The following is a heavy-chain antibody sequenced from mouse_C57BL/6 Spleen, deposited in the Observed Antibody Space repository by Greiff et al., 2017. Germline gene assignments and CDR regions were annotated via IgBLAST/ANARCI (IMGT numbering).Heavy chain of an antibody. CDR2: IDPSDSYT. J-gene: IGHJ1*03. CDR3: ARSASTVVATDWYFDV. V-gene: IGHV1-69*01. Sequence: VQLQQPGAELVMPGASVKLSCKASGYTFTSYWMHWVKQSPGQGLEWIGEIDPSDSYTNYNQTFKGKFTLTVDKASSTAYMQLSSLTSEDSAVYYCARSASTVVATDWYFDVWGTGTTVTVSS. CDR1: GYTFTSYW. D-gene: IGHD1-1*01.